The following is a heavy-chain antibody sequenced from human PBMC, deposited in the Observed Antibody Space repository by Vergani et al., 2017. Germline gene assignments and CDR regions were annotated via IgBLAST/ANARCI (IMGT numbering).Heavy chain of an antibody. D-gene: IGHD4-17*01. CDR1: GYTFTSYD. Sequence: QVQLVPSGAEVKTPGASVKVSCKASGYTFTSYDINWVRQATGQGLEWMGWMNPNSGNTCYAQKFQGRVTMTRNTSISTAYMELSSLRSDDTAVYYCVGTTVTTVYYFDYWGQGTLVTVSS. J-gene: IGHJ4*02. CDR3: VGTTVTTVYYFDY. CDR2: MNPNSGNT. V-gene: IGHV1-8*01.